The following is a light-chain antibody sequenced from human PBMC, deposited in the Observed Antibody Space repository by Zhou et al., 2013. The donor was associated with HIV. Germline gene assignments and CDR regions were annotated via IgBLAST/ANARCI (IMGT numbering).Light chain of an antibody. Sequence: DIVLTQSPGTLSLSPGERATLSCRASQGVTSSYLAWYQQKPGQAPRLLIYDASNRATGIPARFSGSGSGTDFTLTISSLEPGDFAVYFCQQRDKWPGTFGQGTKVDIK. J-gene: IGKJ1*01. CDR1: QGVTSSY. CDR2: DAS. V-gene: IGKV3D-20*02. CDR3: QQRDKWPGT.